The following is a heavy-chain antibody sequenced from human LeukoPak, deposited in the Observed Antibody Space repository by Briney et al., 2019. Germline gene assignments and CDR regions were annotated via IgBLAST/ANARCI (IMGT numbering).Heavy chain of an antibody. J-gene: IGHJ4*02. CDR1: GFTFNNYA. CDR2: ITGSGDST. CDR3: ARDPLFDY. Sequence: PGGSLRLSCAASGFTFNNYAMSWVRQAPGKGLEWVSTITGSGDSTYYADSVKGRFTISRDNSKNTLFLQMISLGAEDTALYYCARDPLFDYWGQGTLVTVSS. V-gene: IGHV3-23*01.